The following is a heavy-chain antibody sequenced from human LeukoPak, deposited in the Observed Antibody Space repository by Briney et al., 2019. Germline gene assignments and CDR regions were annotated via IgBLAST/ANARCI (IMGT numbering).Heavy chain of an antibody. CDR1: GYTFISYG. J-gene: IGHJ5*02. CDR2: ISPYNGDT. Sequence: ASVKVSCKASGYTFISYGISWVRQAPGQGLEWMGWISPYNGDTNYAQKVQGRVTMTTDTSTSTAYMELRSLRSDDTAMYYCARDDCTSTSCYLGAISPWGQGTLVTVSS. V-gene: IGHV1-18*01. CDR3: ARDDCTSTSCYLGAISP. D-gene: IGHD2-2*01.